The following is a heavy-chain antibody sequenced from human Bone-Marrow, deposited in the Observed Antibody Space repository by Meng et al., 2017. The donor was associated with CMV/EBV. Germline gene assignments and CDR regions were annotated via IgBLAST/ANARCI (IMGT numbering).Heavy chain of an antibody. CDR3: AREDSSGYYYADYYNGMDV. D-gene: IGHD3-22*01. CDR1: GYTFTSYY. J-gene: IGHJ6*02. Sequence: ASVKVSCKASGYTFTSYYMHWVRQAPGQGLEWMGIINPSGGSTSYAQKFQGRVTMTRDTSTSTVYMELSSLRSEDTAVYYCAREDSSGYYYADYYNGMDVWGQGTTVTVPS. V-gene: IGHV1-46*01. CDR2: INPSGGST.